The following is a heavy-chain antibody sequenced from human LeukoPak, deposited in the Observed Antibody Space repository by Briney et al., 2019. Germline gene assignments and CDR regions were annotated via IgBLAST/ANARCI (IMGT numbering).Heavy chain of an antibody. Sequence: ASVKVSCKASGYTFTGYYMHWVRQAPGQGLEWMGWINPNSGGTNYAQRFQGRVTMTRDTSISTAYMELSRLRSDDTAVYYCALLEDVVVVAATTSHWFDPWGQGTLVTVSS. CDR1: GYTFTGYY. D-gene: IGHD2-15*01. CDR2: INPNSGGT. CDR3: ALLEDVVVVAATTSHWFDP. J-gene: IGHJ5*02. V-gene: IGHV1-2*02.